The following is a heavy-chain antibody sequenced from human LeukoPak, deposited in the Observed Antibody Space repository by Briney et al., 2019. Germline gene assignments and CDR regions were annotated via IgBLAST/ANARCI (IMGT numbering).Heavy chain of an antibody. CDR3: AREDYYDSSGYYFDC. Sequence: SETLSLTCTASGYSVSSGYYWGWIRQSPGKGLEWIGSIYHSGSTYYSPSLRSRITISVDTSKNQFSLKLSSVTAADTAVYYCAREDYYDSSGYYFDCWGQGTLVTVSS. V-gene: IGHV4-38-2*02. CDR1: GYSVSSGYY. J-gene: IGHJ4*02. D-gene: IGHD3-22*01. CDR2: IYHSGST.